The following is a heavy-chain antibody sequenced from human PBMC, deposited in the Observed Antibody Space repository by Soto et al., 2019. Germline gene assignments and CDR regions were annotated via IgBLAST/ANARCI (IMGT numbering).Heavy chain of an antibody. CDR3: ARDQRNYYGSGSYPDY. D-gene: IGHD3-10*01. CDR1: GFTFSDYY. V-gene: IGHV3-11*05. Sequence: QVQLVESGGGLVKPGGSLRLSCAASGFTFSDYYMSWIRQVPGKGLECVSYISTTSSQTSYADSVKGRFTISRDNAKKSLYLQMNSLRVEDTAIYYCARDQRNYYGSGSYPDYWGQGTLVTVSS. J-gene: IGHJ4*02. CDR2: ISTTSSQT.